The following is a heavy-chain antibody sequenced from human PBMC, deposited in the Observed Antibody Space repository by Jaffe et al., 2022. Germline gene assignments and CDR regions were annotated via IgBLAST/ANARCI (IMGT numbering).Heavy chain of an antibody. J-gene: IGHJ6*03. Sequence: QVQLQESGPGLVKPSQTLSLTCTVSGGSISSGSYYWSWIRQPAGKGLEWIGRIYTSGSTNYNPSLKSRVTISVDTSKNQFSLKLSSVTAADTAVYYCARGLVATTRYYYYMDVWGKGTTVTVSS. CDR3: ARGLVATTRYYYYMDV. V-gene: IGHV4-61*02. CDR1: GGSISSGSYY. D-gene: IGHD5-12*01. CDR2: IYTSGST.